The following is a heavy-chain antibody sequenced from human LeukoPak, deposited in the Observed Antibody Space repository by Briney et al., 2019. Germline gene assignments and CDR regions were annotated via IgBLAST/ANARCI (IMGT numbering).Heavy chain of an antibody. CDR2: IYYSGST. D-gene: IGHD2-2*01. V-gene: IGHV4-39*01. CDR1: SGSISGSSYF. Sequence: SETLSLTCTVSSGSISGSSYFWGWIRQPPGKGLEWIGSIYYSGSTYYNPSLKSRVTISVDTSKNQFSLRLKTVTAADTAVYYVASPALVPLVVPYNCFDPGAREPWSPSPQ. CDR3: ASPALVPLVVPYNCFDP. J-gene: IGHJ5*02.